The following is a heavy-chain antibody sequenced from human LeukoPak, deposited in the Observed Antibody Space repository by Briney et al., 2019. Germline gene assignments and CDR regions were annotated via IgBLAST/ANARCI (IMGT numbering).Heavy chain of an antibody. D-gene: IGHD6-13*01. CDR3: AREGYEKYYFDY. J-gene: IGHJ4*02. V-gene: IGHV5-51*01. Sequence: GESLKISCKGSGYSFTSYWIGWVRQMPGKGLEWMGIIYPGDSDTRYSPSFQGQVTISADKSISTAYLQWSSLRSEDTAVYYCAREGYEKYYFDYWGQGTLVTVSS. CDR1: GYSFTSYW. CDR2: IYPGDSDT.